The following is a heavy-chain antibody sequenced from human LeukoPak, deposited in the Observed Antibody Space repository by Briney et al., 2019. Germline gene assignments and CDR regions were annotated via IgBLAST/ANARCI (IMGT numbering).Heavy chain of an antibody. Sequence: GRSLRLSCAASGFTFDDYAMHWVRHAPGKGLEWVSGIRWNSGSIGDADSVKGRFTISRDNAKNSLYLQMNSLRAEDTALYYCAKGYRCYYYYYMDVWGKGTTVTVSS. J-gene: IGHJ6*03. CDR2: IRWNSGSI. CDR3: AKGYRCYYYYYMDV. CDR1: GFTFDDYA. D-gene: IGHD6-13*01. V-gene: IGHV3-9*01.